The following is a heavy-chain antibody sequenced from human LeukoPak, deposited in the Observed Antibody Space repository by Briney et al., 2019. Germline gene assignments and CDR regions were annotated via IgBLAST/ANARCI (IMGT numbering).Heavy chain of an antibody. CDR1: GDSVSSNSAA. Sequence: SQTLSLTCAISGDSVSSNSAAWNWIRQSPSRGLEWLGRTYYRSKWYNDYAVSVKSRITINPDTSKNQFSLQLNSVTPEDTAVYYCARDLPEYNWNDRNYYYGMDVWGQGTTVTVSS. CDR3: ARDLPEYNWNDRNYYYGMDV. V-gene: IGHV6-1*01. D-gene: IGHD1-1*01. J-gene: IGHJ6*02. CDR2: TYYRSKWYN.